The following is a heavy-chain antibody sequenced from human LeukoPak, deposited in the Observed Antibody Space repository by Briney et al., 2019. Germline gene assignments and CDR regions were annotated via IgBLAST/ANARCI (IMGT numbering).Heavy chain of an antibody. J-gene: IGHJ6*03. CDR3: ARDRHYYDSSGYYSYYYYYYMDV. CDR1: GGSISSYY. CDR2: IYYSGNT. Sequence: PSETLSLTCTVSGGSISSYYWNWIRQPPGKGLEWIAYIYYSGNTNYNPSLKSRVTISVDTSKNQFSLKLSSVTAADTAVYYCARDRHYYDSSGYYSYYYYYYMDVWGKGTTVTISS. D-gene: IGHD3-22*01. V-gene: IGHV4-59*01.